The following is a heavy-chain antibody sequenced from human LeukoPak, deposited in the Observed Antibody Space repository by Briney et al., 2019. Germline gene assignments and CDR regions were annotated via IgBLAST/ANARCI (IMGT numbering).Heavy chain of an antibody. V-gene: IGHV4-59*01. CDR3: ARSNDYGDFFDY. D-gene: IGHD4-17*01. J-gene: IGHJ4*02. Sequence: SETLSLTCTVSGGSISNYYWSWIRQPPGKGLEWIGYIYYSGSTNYNPSLKSRVTISVDTSKNQFSLKLSSVTAADTAVDYCARSNDYGDFFDYWGQGTLVTVSS. CDR1: GGSISNYY. CDR2: IYYSGST.